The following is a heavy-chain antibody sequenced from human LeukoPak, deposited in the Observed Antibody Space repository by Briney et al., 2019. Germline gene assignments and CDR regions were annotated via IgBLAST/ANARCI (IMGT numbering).Heavy chain of an antibody. CDR2: ISGSGGST. D-gene: IGHD5-24*01. CDR3: AKDEMATITLKYYYYGMDV. CDR1: GFTFSSYA. Sequence: GGSLRLSCAASGFTFSSYAVSWVRQAPGKGLEWVSAISGSGGSTYYADSVKGRFTISRDNSRNTLYLQMNSLRAEDTAVYYCAKDEMATITLKYYYYGMDVWGQGTTVTVSS. J-gene: IGHJ6*02. V-gene: IGHV3-23*01.